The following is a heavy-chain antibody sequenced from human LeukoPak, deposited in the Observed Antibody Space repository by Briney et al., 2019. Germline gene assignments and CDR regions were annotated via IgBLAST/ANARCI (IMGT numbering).Heavy chain of an antibody. Sequence: SETLSLTCTVSGGAISNSELYWGCVRQPPGKGLEWIAMIYYSGSTYSNPPLKSRVTISVDTSKNQFSLKVRPVTAADIAKCFCARLASHHNTGRFDLWGQGVLVTVSS. CDR1: GGAISNSELY. V-gene: IGHV4-39*01. CDR3: ARLASHHNTGRFDL. CDR2: IYYSGST. J-gene: IGHJ4*02. D-gene: IGHD5-12*01.